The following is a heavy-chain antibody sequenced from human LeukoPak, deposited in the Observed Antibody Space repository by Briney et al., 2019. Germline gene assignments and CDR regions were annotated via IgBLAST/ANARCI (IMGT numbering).Heavy chain of an antibody. CDR1: GYTFTSYD. Sequence: ASVKVSCKASGYTFTSYDINWVRQATGPGLEWMGWMNPNSGNTGYAQKFQGRVTMTRNTSISTAYMELSSLRSEDSAVYYCARGVLWFGELLKGGFDYWGQGTLVTVSS. D-gene: IGHD3-10*01. J-gene: IGHJ4*02. V-gene: IGHV1-8*01. CDR3: ARGVLWFGELLKGGFDY. CDR2: MNPNSGNT.